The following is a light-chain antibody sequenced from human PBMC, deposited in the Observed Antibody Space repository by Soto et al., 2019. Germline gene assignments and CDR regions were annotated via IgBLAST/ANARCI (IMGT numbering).Light chain of an antibody. J-gene: IGKJ1*01. CDR3: QQYATSRWT. V-gene: IGKV3-20*01. CDR1: QSVSSTSS. CDR2: GVS. Sequence: EIVVTQSPGTLSVSPGERATLYCRASQSVSSTSSLAWYQQKPGQAPRLLIYGVSRRATGIPDRFSGSESGSDFTLFTLTISRLEPEDFATYYCQQYATSRWTFGQGTKVQI.